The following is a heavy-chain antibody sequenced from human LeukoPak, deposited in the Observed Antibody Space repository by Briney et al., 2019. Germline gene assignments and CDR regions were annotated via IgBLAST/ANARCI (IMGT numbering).Heavy chain of an antibody. D-gene: IGHD3-9*01. CDR2: ITGSGGST. CDR3: AKDRYFDPSDPLTTTLVY. Sequence: PGGSLRLSCAASGFTFSNYGLSWVRQAPGKGLEWVSGITGSGGSTYYADSVKGRFTISRDNSKNTLYLQMNSLRAEDTAVYYCAKDRYFDPSDPLTTTLVYWGQGTLVTVSS. V-gene: IGHV3-23*01. CDR1: GFTFSNYG. J-gene: IGHJ4*02.